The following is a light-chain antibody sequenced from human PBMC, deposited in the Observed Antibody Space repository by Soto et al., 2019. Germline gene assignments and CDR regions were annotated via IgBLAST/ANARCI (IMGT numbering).Light chain of an antibody. CDR3: QQTHTTFT. CDR1: QSISTY. V-gene: IGKV1-39*01. Sequence: DIQMTQCPSSLSASVGDRVTITCRASQSISTYLNWYQQKPGKVPKLLIYAASSLQSGVPSRFSGSGSGTDITLTTSSLQPEDFATYYCQQTHTTFTFGGGTKVDIK. J-gene: IGKJ4*01. CDR2: AAS.